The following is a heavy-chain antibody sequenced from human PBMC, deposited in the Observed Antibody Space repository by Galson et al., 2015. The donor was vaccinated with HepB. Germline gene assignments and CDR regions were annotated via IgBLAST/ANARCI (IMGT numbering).Heavy chain of an antibody. V-gene: IGHV3-48*01. CDR2: ISSSSTI. Sequence: SLRLSCAASGFTFSSYSMNWVRQAPGKGLEWVSYISSSSTIYYADSVKGRFTISRDNSKNTLYLQMNSLRAEDTAVYYCAKERGYCSGGSCYPPGYWGQGTLVTVSS. D-gene: IGHD2-15*01. CDR1: GFTFSSYS. CDR3: AKERGYCSGGSCYPPGY. J-gene: IGHJ4*02.